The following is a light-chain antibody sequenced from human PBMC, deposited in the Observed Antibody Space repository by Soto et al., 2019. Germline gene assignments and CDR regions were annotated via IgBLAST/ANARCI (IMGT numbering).Light chain of an antibody. V-gene: IGLV2-14*01. CDR1: SSDVGGYNY. Sequence: QSVLTQPASVSGSPGQSITISCTGTSSDVGGYNYVSWYQQHPGKAPKLMIYEVSNRPSGVSNRFSGSKSGNTASLTISGLQAEDEADYYCSSYTRIGTLVFGGGTQLTVL. CDR2: EVS. J-gene: IGLJ7*01. CDR3: SSYTRIGTLV.